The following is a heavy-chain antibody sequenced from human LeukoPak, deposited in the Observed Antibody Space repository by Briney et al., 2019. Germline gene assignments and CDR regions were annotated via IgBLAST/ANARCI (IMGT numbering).Heavy chain of an antibody. CDR2: IYSSGNT. J-gene: IGHJ3*02. CDR3: ARERELLRGDAFDI. V-gene: IGHV4-4*07. Sequence: SETQSLTCTVSGGSINTHYWTWSRQPAGKGLEWIGRIYSSGNTNYNPSLNSRVAMSIETSKNQFSLKLSSVNAADTAVYYCARERELLRGDAFDIWGQGTADTVSS. D-gene: IGHD1-26*01. CDR1: GGSINTHY.